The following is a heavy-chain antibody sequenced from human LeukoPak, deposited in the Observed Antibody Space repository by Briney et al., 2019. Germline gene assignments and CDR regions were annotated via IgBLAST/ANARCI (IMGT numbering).Heavy chain of an antibody. CDR2: IIPIFGTA. Sequence: ASVKVSCKAFGSSFSSEAISWVRQAPGQGLEWMGGIIPIFGTANYAQKFQGRVTITTDESTSTAYMEVSSLRSEDTAVYYCGRKAGDCGGGSCYSIDYWGQGTLVTVSS. V-gene: IGHV1-69*05. CDR1: GSSFSSEA. D-gene: IGHD2-15*01. CDR3: GRKAGDCGGGSCYSIDY. J-gene: IGHJ4*02.